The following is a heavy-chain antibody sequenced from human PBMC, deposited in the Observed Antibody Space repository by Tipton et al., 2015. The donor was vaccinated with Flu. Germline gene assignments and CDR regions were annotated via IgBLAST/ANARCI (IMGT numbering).Heavy chain of an antibody. J-gene: IGHJ6*03. V-gene: IGHV3-7*03. Sequence: SLRLSCAASEFTFSSYWMHWVRQAPGKGLEWVANIKQDGSEKYYVDSVKGRFTISRDNAKNSLYMQMNSLRAEDTAVYYCARAMDVWGKGTTVTVSS. CDR1: EFTFSSYW. CDR2: IKQDGSEK. CDR3: ARAMDV.